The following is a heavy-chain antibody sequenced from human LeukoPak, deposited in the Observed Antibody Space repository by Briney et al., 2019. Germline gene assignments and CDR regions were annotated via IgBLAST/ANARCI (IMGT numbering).Heavy chain of an antibody. J-gene: IGHJ3*02. D-gene: IGHD5-24*01. CDR3: ATISAQTFDI. CDR2: IKPDGSDK. Sequence: GGSLRLSCVGSGFSFRSHWVNWVRQSPGKGLEWVANIKPDGSDKYYVDSARDRFTVSRDNAKNSAFLQMNSLRAEDTAIYYCATISAQTFDIWGQGTLVSVSS. V-gene: IGHV3-7*01. CDR1: GFSFRSHW.